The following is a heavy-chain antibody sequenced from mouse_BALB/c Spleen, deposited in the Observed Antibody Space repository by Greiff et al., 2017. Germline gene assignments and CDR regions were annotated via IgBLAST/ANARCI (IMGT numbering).Heavy chain of an antibody. CDR3: ARGPLYYGYLDY. V-gene: IGHV5-17*02. Sequence: EVMLVESGGGLVQPGGSRKLSCAASGFTFSSFGMHWVRQAPEKGLEWVAYISSGSSTIYYADTVKGRFTISRDNPKNTLFLQMTSLRSEDTAMYYCARGPLYYGYLDYWGQGTTLTVSS. J-gene: IGHJ2*01. D-gene: IGHD2-1*01. CDR1: GFTFSSFG. CDR2: ISSGSSTI.